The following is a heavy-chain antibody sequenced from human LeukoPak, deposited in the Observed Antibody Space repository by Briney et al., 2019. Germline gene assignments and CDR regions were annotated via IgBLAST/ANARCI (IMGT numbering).Heavy chain of an antibody. J-gene: IGHJ4*02. CDR1: GFIFSSYA. CDR3: ARVPDGGGPSFDY. D-gene: IGHD2-21*01. CDR2: ISSDGSNK. V-gene: IGHV3-30-3*01. Sequence: GGSLRLSCAASGFIFSSYAMHWVRQAPGKGLEWVAVISSDGSNKYYADSVKGRFTISRDNSKNTLYLQMSSLRAEDTAVYYCARVPDGGGPSFDYWGQGTLVTVSS.